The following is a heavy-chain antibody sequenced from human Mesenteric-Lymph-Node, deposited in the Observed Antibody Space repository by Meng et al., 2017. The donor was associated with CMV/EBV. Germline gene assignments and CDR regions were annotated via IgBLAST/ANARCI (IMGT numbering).Heavy chain of an antibody. CDR2: ISSSSSYI. J-gene: IGHJ3*01. V-gene: IGHV3-21*01. CDR1: GFTFSSYS. CDR3: ARDDASGGTSGFDAFDV. D-gene: IGHD4-23*01. Sequence: GESLKISCAASGFTFSSYSMNWVRQAPGKGLEWVSSISSSSSYIYYADSVKGRFTISRDNARNSLYLQMSSLRAEDTAVYYCARDDASGGTSGFDAFDVWGQGTMVTVSS.